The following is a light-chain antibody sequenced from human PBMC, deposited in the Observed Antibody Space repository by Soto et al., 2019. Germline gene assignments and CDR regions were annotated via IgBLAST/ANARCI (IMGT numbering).Light chain of an antibody. Sequence: QCSVTQPDSVSGSSGQSITISCTGTISDVGAHNFVSWYQQHPGKAPKLMIYEVSNRPSGVSDRFSGSKSGNTASLTISGLQAEDEADYYCKSYTNTAARVFGTGTKVTVL. J-gene: IGLJ1*01. CDR2: EVS. CDR3: KSYTNTAARV. V-gene: IGLV2-14*01. CDR1: ISDVGAHNF.